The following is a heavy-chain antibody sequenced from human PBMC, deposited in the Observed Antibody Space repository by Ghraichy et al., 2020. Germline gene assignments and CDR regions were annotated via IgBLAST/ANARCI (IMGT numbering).Heavy chain of an antibody. D-gene: IGHD3-3*01. CDR2: IKQDGSEK. CDR3: ARLYDFWSGYYYYYMDV. CDR1: GFTFSSYW. Sequence: GGSLRLSCAASGFTFSSYWMSWVRQAPGKGLEWVANIKQDGSEKYYVDSVKGRFTISRDNAKNSLYLQMNSLRAEDTAVYYCARLYDFWSGYYYYYMDVWGKGTTVTVSS. V-gene: IGHV3-7*03. J-gene: IGHJ6*03.